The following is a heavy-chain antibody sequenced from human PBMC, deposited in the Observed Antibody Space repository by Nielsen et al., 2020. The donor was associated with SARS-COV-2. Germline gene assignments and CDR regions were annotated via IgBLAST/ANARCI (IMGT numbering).Heavy chain of an antibody. V-gene: IGHV3-30*04. CDR2: ISYDGSEK. Sequence: GGSLRLSCAASGFSFSDYAIHWVRQAPGKGLEWVAVISYDGSEKYYGDSAKGRLTISRDNSKSTLYLQMNGLRAEDTAIYYCASAYSYGSDTFDIWGQGTVVTVSS. J-gene: IGHJ3*02. CDR1: GFSFSDYA. CDR3: ASAYSYGSDTFDI. D-gene: IGHD5-18*01.